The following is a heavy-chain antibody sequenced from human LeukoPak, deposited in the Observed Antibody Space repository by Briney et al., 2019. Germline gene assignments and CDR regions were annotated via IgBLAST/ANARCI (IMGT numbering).Heavy chain of an antibody. CDR2: INHSGST. D-gene: IGHD3-10*01. J-gene: IGHJ4*02. V-gene: IGHV4-34*01. Sequence: KPSETLSLTCAVYGGSFSGYYWSWIRQPPGKGLEWIGEINHSGSTNYNPPLKSRVTISVDTSKNQFSLKLSSVTAADTAVYYCASRYGSGYYWGQGTLVTVSS. CDR1: GGSFSGYY. CDR3: ASRYGSGYY.